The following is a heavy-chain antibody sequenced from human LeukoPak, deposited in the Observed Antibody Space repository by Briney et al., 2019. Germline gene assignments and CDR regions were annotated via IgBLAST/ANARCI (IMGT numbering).Heavy chain of an antibody. Sequence: GGSLRLSCAASGFTFSSYEMNWVRQAPGKGLEWVSYISSSGSTIYYADSVKGRFTISRDNSKNTLYLQMNSLRAEDTAVYYCARSGWKRYNWFDPWGQGTLVTVSS. D-gene: IGHD1-1*01. CDR1: GFTFSSYE. CDR2: ISSSGSTI. V-gene: IGHV3-48*03. CDR3: ARSGWKRYNWFDP. J-gene: IGHJ5*02.